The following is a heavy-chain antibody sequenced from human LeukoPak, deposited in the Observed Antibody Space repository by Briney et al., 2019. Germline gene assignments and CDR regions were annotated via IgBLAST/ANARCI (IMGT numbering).Heavy chain of an antibody. CDR1: GGSISSGGYY. CDR3: GREYGAGSYFDY. D-gene: IGHD3-10*01. J-gene: IGHJ4*02. Sequence: SETLSLTCTVSGGSISSGGYYWGWIRQRPGKGLEWIGYIYYSGSTYYNPSLKSRVTISVDTSKNQFSLKLSSVTAADTAMYYCGREYGAGSYFDYWGQGTLVTVSS. CDR2: IYYSGST. V-gene: IGHV4-31*03.